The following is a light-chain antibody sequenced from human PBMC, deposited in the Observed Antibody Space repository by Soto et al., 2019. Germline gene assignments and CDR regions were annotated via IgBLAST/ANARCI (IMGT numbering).Light chain of an antibody. CDR2: GNS. J-gene: IGLJ2*01. Sequence: QAVVTQPPSVSGAPGQRVTISCTGSSSNIGADYDVHWYQHLPGKAPKLLIYGNSNRPSGVPERFSGSKSGTSASLAVTGLQAEDEADYYCQSYDSSLSVVVFGAGTKLTGL. CDR3: QSYDSSLSVVV. V-gene: IGLV1-40*01. CDR1: SSNIGADYD.